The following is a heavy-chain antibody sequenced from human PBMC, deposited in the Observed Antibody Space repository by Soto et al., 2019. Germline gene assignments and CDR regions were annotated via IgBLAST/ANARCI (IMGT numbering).Heavy chain of an antibody. Sequence: SETLSLTCSVFGGSMSPYYWSWIRQSPGKGLEWIANIYYRGNTNYNPSLESRVTISIDTSKNQFSLKLNSLTAADTAVYYCARHSKKTGDFDYYYGMDVWGQGTTVTVPS. V-gene: IGHV4-59*08. CDR1: GGSMSPYY. J-gene: IGHJ6*02. CDR2: IYYRGNT. CDR3: ARHSKKTGDFDYYYGMDV. D-gene: IGHD7-27*01.